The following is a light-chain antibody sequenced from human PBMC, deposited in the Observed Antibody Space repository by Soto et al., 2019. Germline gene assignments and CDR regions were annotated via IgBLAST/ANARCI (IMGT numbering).Light chain of an antibody. Sequence: DVQVTQSPSTLSASVGDTVTVTCRASQSVSGWLAWYQQKPGKAPNLLIYDASTLESGVPSRFSGSGSGTEFTLTIIGLQPDDLATYYCQQYHSYSPTFGQGTKVDIK. J-gene: IGKJ1*01. CDR1: QSVSGW. CDR3: QQYHSYSPT. CDR2: DAS. V-gene: IGKV1-5*01.